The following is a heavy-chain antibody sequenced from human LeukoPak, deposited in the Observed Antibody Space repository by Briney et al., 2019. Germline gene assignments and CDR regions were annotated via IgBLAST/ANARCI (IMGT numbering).Heavy chain of an antibody. D-gene: IGHD5-12*01. V-gene: IGHV3-9*01. Sequence: SLRLSCAASGFTFDDYAMHWVRQAPGKGLEWVSGISWNSGSIGYADSVKGRFTISRDNAKNSLYLQMNSLRAEDTALYYCERCLNGGYPLYYYYYYGMDVWGQGTTVTVSS. J-gene: IGHJ6*02. CDR3: ERCLNGGYPLYYYYYYGMDV. CDR2: ISWNSGSI. CDR1: GFTFDDYA.